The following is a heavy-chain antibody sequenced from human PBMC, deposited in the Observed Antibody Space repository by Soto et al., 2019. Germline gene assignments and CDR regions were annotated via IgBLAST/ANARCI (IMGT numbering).Heavy chain of an antibody. Sequence: QVQLVQSGAEVKKPGASVKVSCKASGYTFTSYGISWVRQAPGQGLEWMGWISAYNVNTNNAQKLQGRVTMTTDTSTSTAYMELRSLRSDDTAVYYCARDQILRGLPIHGYWGQGTLVTVSS. D-gene: IGHD2-15*01. V-gene: IGHV1-18*01. CDR2: ISAYNVNT. J-gene: IGHJ4*02. CDR3: ARDQILRGLPIHGY. CDR1: GYTFTSYG.